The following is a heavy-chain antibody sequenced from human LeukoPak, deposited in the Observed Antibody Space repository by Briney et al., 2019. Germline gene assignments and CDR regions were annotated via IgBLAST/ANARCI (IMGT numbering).Heavy chain of an antibody. V-gene: IGHV4-34*01. CDR2: INHSGST. D-gene: IGHD6-19*01. J-gene: IGHJ4*02. Sequence: PSETLSLTCAVYGGSFSVYYWSWIRQPPGKGLEWIGEINHSGSTNYNPSLKSRVTISVDTSKNQFSLKLSSVTAADTAVYYCARAGIAVGFRFWGQGTLVTVSS. CDR1: GGSFSVYY. CDR3: ARAGIAVGFRF.